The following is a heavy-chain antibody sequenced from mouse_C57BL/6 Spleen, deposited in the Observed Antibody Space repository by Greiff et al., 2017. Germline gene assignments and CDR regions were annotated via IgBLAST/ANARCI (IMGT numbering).Heavy chain of an antibody. Sequence: VQLQQPGAELVKPGASVKLSCKASGYTFTSYWMQWVKQRPGQGLEWIGEIDPSDSYTNYNQKFKGKATLTVDTSSSTAYMQLSSLTSEDSAVYYCARSGVDGNYIFDYWGQGTTLTVSA. V-gene: IGHV1-50*01. CDR1: GYTFTSYW. CDR2: IDPSDSYT. D-gene: IGHD2-1*01. CDR3: ARSGVDGNYIFDY. J-gene: IGHJ2*01.